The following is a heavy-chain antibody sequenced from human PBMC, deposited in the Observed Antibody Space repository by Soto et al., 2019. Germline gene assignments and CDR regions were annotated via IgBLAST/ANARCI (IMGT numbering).Heavy chain of an antibody. CDR1: GGSFSAYY. J-gene: IGHJ4*02. D-gene: IGHD5-12*01. CDR2: INHRGSN. CDR3: AIYTAFDYVSDY. V-gene: IGHV4-34*01. Sequence: NPSETLSLTCAVYGGSFSAYYWTWIRQPPGKGLEWIGEINHRGSNNYNPSLKGRVTISADASKNQFSLNLTSVTAADTAVYYCAIYTAFDYVSDYWGQGTLVTVSS.